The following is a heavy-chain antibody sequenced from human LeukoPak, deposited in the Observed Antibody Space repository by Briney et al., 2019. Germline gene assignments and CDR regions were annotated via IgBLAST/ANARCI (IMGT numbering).Heavy chain of an antibody. CDR3: ARQTGSGLFILP. V-gene: IGHV4-59*08. J-gene: IGHJ4*02. Sequence: PSETLSLTCTVSGGSMSSNYWSWIRQPPGKGLEWIGRIYTSGSTNYNPSLKSRVTISVDTSKNQFSLRLTSVTAADTAVYYCARQTGSGLFILPGGQGTLVTVSS. CDR2: IYTSGST. D-gene: IGHD3/OR15-3a*01. CDR1: GGSMSSNY.